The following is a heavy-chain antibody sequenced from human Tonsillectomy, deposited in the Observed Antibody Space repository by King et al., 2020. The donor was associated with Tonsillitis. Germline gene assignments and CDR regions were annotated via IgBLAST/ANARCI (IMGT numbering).Heavy chain of an antibody. CDR1: GYTFTGNG. CDR2: INTDTGNP. Sequence: QLVQSGSELKKPGASVKVSCKASGYTFTGNGINWLRQAPGQGLEWMGWINTDTGNPTYAQGFTGRFVFSLDTSVSTAYLQISTLKAEDTAVYFCARSANYALDVWGQGTTITVSS. CDR3: ARSANYALDV. V-gene: IGHV7-4-1*02. J-gene: IGHJ6*02.